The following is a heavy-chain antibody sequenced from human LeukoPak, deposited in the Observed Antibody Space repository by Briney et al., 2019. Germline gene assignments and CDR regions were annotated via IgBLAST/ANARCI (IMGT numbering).Heavy chain of an antibody. CDR2: IYSGGST. CDR3: AREHTAMAEGAFDI. Sequence: GGSLRLSCAASRFTVSNNYMSWVRQAPGKGLEWVSVIYSGGSTYYTDSVKGRFTISRDNSKNTLYLQMNSLRAEDTAVYYCAREHTAMAEGAFDIWGQGTMVTVSS. V-gene: IGHV3-53*01. J-gene: IGHJ3*02. D-gene: IGHD5-18*01. CDR1: RFTVSNNY.